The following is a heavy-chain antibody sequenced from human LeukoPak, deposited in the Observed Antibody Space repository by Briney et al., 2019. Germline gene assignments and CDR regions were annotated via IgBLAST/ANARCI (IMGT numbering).Heavy chain of an antibody. D-gene: IGHD3-10*01. V-gene: IGHV3-74*01. CDR3: ARGGYYVSGSFDC. Sequence: GGSLRLSCAASGFTSSSYWMHWVRQAPGKGLVWVSRTNSDGSSTYYADSVKGRFTISKDNAENTVYLQMNSLRADGTAVYYCARGGYYVSGSFDCWGQGTLVTVSS. CDR1: GFTSSSYW. J-gene: IGHJ4*02. CDR2: TNSDGSST.